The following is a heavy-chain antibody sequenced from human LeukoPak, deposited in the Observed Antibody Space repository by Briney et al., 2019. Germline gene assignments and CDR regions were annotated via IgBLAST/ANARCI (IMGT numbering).Heavy chain of an antibody. J-gene: IGHJ5*01. CDR2: VYYGRTT. Sequence: SETLSLTCTVSAGSFISSSHHWGWIRQSPGKGLEWIGTVYYGRTTYYNPSLDGRVTKSLDTSANHFSLQLNSVTAADTAVYYRVRHDGRGGATMGAFDSWGQGSLVTVSS. D-gene: IGHD5-12*01. V-gene: IGHV4-39*01. CDR1: AGSFISSSHH. CDR3: VRHDGRGGATMGAFDS.